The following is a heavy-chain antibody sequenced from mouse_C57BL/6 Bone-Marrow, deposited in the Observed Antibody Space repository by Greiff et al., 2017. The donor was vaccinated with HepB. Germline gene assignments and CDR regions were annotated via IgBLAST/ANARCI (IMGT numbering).Heavy chain of an antibody. CDR3: ARHYDYDVRAWFAY. CDR2: IYPGGGYT. Sequence: QVQLKESGAELVRPGTSVKMSCKASGYTFTNYWIGWAKQRPGHGLEWIGDIYPGGGYTNYNEKFKGKATLTADKSSSTAYMQFSSLTSEDSAIYYCARHYDYDVRAWFAYWGQGTLVTVSA. J-gene: IGHJ3*01. D-gene: IGHD2-4*01. CDR1: GYTFTNYW. V-gene: IGHV1-63*01.